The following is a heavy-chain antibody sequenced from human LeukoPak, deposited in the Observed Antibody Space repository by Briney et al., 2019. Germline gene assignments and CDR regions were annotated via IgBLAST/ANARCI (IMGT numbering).Heavy chain of an antibody. J-gene: IGHJ4*02. V-gene: IGHV1-46*01. CDR3: ARRNSHIGSYRPSYYFDY. CDR2: INPSGGST. D-gene: IGHD1-26*01. CDR1: GYAFTNYY. Sequence: ASVKVSCKSSGYAFTNYYMHWVRQAPGQGLEWMGIINPSGGSTIYAQKFQGRVTMTRDTSTSTIYMELSSLRSEDTAVYYCARRNSHIGSYRPSYYFDYWGQGYLVTVLS.